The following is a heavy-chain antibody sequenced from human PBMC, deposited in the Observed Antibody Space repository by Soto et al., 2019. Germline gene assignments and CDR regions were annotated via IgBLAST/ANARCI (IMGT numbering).Heavy chain of an antibody. CDR3: ERGGEGYCSGGSCYSVAIDY. J-gene: IGHJ4*02. CDR2: ISAYNGNT. Sequence: QVQLVQSGAEVKKPGASVKVSCKASGYTFTSYGISWVRQAPGQGLEWMGWISAYNGNTNYAQKLQGRVTMTTDTSTSTAYKELRSLRSDDTAVYYCERGGEGYCSGGSCYSVAIDYWGQGTLVTVSS. CDR1: GYTFTSYG. V-gene: IGHV1-18*01. D-gene: IGHD2-15*01.